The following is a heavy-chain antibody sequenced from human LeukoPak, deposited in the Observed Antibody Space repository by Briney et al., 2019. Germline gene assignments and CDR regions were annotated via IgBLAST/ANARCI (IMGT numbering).Heavy chain of an antibody. V-gene: IGHV3-9*01. CDR2: ISWNSGSI. CDR3: AKAVGSMVRGVMDY. D-gene: IGHD3-10*01. Sequence: PGGSLRLSCAASGFTFDDYAMHWVRQAPGKGLEWVSGISWNSGSIGYADSVKGRFTISRDNAKNSLYLQMNSLRAEDTALYYCAKAVGSMVRGVMDYWGQGTLVTVSS. CDR1: GFTFDDYA. J-gene: IGHJ4*02.